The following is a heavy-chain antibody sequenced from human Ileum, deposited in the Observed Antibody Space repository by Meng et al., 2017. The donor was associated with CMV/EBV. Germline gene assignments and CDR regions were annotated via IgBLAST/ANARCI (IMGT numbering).Heavy chain of an antibody. V-gene: IGHV3-74*03. D-gene: IGHD1-14*01. J-gene: IGHJ5*02. Sequence: GESLKISCAASGFIFSGHWMHWVRQAPGQGLEWVADISGDGSSATYTDSVKGRFTVSRDNAKSTLHLQMDSLRVDDSAVYYCVGDVGQPGEGSTWYKWYDPWGQGTLVTVSS. CDR2: ISGDGSSA. CDR3: VGDVGQPGEGSTWYKWYDP. CDR1: GFIFSGHW.